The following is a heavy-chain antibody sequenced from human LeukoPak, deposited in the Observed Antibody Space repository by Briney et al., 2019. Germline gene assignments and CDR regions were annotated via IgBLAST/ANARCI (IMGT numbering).Heavy chain of an antibody. CDR2: MNYDGSST. D-gene: IGHD6-6*01. Sequence: GGSLRLSCAASGLTLSNYWMHWVRQAPGKGLVWVSRMNYDGSSTTYADSVKGRFTISRDNAKNTLYLQMNSLRAEDAAVYYCAREGDSSSAGAFDIWGQGTMVTVSS. V-gene: IGHV3-74*03. CDR1: GLTLSNYW. CDR3: AREGDSSSAGAFDI. J-gene: IGHJ3*02.